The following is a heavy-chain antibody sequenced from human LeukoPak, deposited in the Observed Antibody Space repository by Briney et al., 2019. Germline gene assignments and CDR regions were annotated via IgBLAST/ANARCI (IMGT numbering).Heavy chain of an antibody. Sequence: SVKVSCKASGGTFNSYAINWVRQAPGQGLEWMGRIIPILGIANYAQKFQGRVTITADKSTSTAYMELSSLRPEDTAVYYCASGSYCGGDCYSPLQYWGQGTLVIVSS. V-gene: IGHV1-69*04. CDR2: IIPILGIA. J-gene: IGHJ1*01. D-gene: IGHD2-21*02. CDR1: GGTFNSYA. CDR3: ASGSYCGGDCYSPLQY.